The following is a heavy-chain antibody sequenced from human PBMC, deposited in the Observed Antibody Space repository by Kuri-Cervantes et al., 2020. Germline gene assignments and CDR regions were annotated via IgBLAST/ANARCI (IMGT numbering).Heavy chain of an antibody. Sequence: ASVKVSCKASGYTFTGYYMHWVRQAPGQGLEWMGWINPNSGGTNYAQKFQGRVTMTRDTSISTAYMELSRLRSDDTAVYYCARDLSMMVVVIHYYYGMDVWGQGTTVTVSS. CDR2: INPNSGGT. J-gene: IGHJ6*02. V-gene: IGHV1-2*02. D-gene: IGHD3-22*01. CDR3: ARDLSMMVVVIHYYYGMDV. CDR1: GYTFTGYY.